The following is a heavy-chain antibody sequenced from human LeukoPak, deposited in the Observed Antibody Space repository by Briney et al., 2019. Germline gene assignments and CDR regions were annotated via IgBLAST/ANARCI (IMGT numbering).Heavy chain of an antibody. CDR3: ARDRSWYYGMDV. CDR2: VDSTGST. V-gene: IGHV4-4*07. CDR1: GVSMSTFY. J-gene: IGHJ6*02. Sequence: SETLSLTCTVSGVSMSTFYWNWIRQPAGKGLEWIGRVDSTGSTTYSPSLKSRVSMSLDTSKNQFSLKLTSVTAADTAVYYCARDRSWYYGMDVWGQGTTVTVPS.